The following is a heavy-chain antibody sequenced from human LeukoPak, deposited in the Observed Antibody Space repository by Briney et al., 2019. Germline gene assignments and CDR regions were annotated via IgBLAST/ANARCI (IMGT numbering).Heavy chain of an antibody. D-gene: IGHD4-17*01. CDR1: GFTVSSSY. CDR3: ARAYGDYGDAFDI. J-gene: IGHJ3*02. CDR2: IYSGGST. Sequence: GGSLRLSCAASGFTVSSSYMSWVRQAPGKGLEWVSVIYSGGSTYYADSVKGRFTISRDNSKNTLYLQMNSLRAEDTAVYYCARAYGDYGDAFDIWGQGTMVTVSS. V-gene: IGHV3-66*01.